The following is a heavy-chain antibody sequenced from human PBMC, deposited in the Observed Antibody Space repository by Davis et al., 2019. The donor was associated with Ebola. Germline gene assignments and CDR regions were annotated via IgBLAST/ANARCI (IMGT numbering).Heavy chain of an antibody. CDR2: ISSSRRTI. D-gene: IGHD6-19*01. J-gene: IGHJ5*02. CDR3: ARVASGSYNRWFDP. CDR1: GFTFSSYT. Sequence: PGGSLRLSCAASGFTFSSYTMNWVRQAPGKGLEWVSFISSSRRTIHYADSVKGRFTISRDNAKNSLYLQMNSLRAEDTAVYYCARVASGSYNRWFDPWGQGTLVTVSS. V-gene: IGHV3-48*01.